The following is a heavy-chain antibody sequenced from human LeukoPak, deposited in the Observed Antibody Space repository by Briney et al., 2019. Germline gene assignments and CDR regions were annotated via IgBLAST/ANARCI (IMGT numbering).Heavy chain of an antibody. J-gene: IGHJ3*02. CDR1: GFTFSSYW. D-gene: IGHD6-13*01. CDR3: ASGGYGAFDI. CDR2: INSDGSST. V-gene: IGHV3-74*01. Sequence: PGGSLRLSCAASGFTFSSYWMHWVRQAPGKGLVWVSRINSDGSSTSYADSVKGRFTISRDNAKNTPYLQMNSLRAEDTAVCYCASGGYGAFDIWGQGTMVTVSS.